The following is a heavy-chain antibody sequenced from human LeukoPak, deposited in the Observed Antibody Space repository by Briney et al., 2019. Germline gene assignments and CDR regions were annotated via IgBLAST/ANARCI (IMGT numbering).Heavy chain of an antibody. CDR3: AREVEHYGLICDI. CDR1: GFSVSSNY. J-gene: IGHJ3*02. CDR2: IYSAGST. D-gene: IGHD3-10*01. Sequence: GGSLRLSCAASGFSVSSNYMSWVRQAPGKGLEGVSVIYSAGSTHYADSVKGRFTISRDNSKNTLYLQMNSLRGEDTAVYYCAREVEHYGLICDIWRQGTMVTVSS. V-gene: IGHV3-66*01.